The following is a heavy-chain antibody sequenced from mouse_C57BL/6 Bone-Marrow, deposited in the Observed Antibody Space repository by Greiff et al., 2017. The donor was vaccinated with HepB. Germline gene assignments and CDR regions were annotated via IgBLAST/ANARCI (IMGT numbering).Heavy chain of an antibody. D-gene: IGHD1-1*01. CDR1: GYTFTSYG. CDR2: IYPRSGNT. V-gene: IGHV1-81*01. CDR3: ARRIYYGSMYFDV. Sequence: VQLKQSGAELARPGASVKLSCKASGYTFTSYGISWVKQRTGQGLEWIGEIYPRSGNTYYNEKFKGKATLTADKSSSTAYMELRSLTSEDSAVYFCARRIYYGSMYFDVWGTGTTVTVSS. J-gene: IGHJ1*03.